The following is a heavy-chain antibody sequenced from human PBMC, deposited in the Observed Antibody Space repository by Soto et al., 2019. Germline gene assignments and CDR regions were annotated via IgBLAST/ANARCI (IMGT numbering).Heavy chain of an antibody. CDR2: ISAYTDNP. Sequence: ASVKVSCKASGYTFTNYGVTWVRQAPGQGLEWMGWISAYTDNPNYAQKFQGRVTMTIDTSTTTAYMDLRSLTSDNTAVYYCARVIPGAEAWFLPWGHGPLVTVSS. CDR1: GYTFTNYG. V-gene: IGHV1-18*01. J-gene: IGHJ5*02. D-gene: IGHD2-2*01. CDR3: ARVIPGAEAWFLP.